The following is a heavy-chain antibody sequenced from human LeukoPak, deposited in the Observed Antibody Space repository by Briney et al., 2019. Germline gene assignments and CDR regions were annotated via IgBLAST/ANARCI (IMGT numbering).Heavy chain of an antibody. D-gene: IGHD3-10*01. Sequence: PGGSLRLSCAASGFTVSSNYMSWVRQAPGKGLEWVSAISGSGGSTYYADSVKGRFTISRDNSKNTLYLQMNSLRAEDTAVYYCAKERVELLWFGELLSPLDYWGQGTLVTVSS. CDR1: GFTVSSNY. V-gene: IGHV3-23*01. CDR3: AKERVELLWFGELLSPLDY. J-gene: IGHJ4*02. CDR2: ISGSGGST.